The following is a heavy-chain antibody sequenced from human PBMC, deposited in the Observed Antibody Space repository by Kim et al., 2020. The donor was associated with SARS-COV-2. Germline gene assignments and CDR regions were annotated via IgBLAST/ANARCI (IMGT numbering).Heavy chain of an antibody. CDR2: ISYDGSNK. V-gene: IGHV3-30*04. CDR1: GFTFSSYA. CDR3: ARGGGRGYSYGFYFDY. D-gene: IGHD5-18*01. J-gene: IGHJ4*01. Sequence: GGSLRLSCAASGFTFSSYAMHWVRQAPGKGLEWVAVISYDGSNKYYADSVKGRFTISRDNSKNTLYLQMNSLRAEDTAVYYCARGGGRGYSYGFYFDYWG.